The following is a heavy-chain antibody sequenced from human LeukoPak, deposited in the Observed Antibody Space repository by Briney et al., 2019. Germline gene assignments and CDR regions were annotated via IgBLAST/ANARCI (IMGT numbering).Heavy chain of an antibody. J-gene: IGHJ6*03. V-gene: IGHV4-4*07. D-gene: IGHD4-11*01. CDR1: GGSISSYY. CDR3: ARGLRDYSNLDYYYYYMAV. CDR2: SYSSGST. Sequence: PSETLSLTCSVSGGSISSYYWSWTRQPAGKGLEWIGRSYSSGSTNYNPSLKSRVTMSVDTSKNQFSLKLSSVTAADTAMYYCARGLRDYSNLDYYYYYMAVWGKGTTVTVSS.